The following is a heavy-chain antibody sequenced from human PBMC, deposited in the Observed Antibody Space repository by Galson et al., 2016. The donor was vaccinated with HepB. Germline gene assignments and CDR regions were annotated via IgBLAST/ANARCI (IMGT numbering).Heavy chain of an antibody. Sequence: SLRLSCAASGFPLSSDHIHWVRRGPGKGLEWVAGISSDGGSKYYAESVKGRFSISRDSSKDTVDLEMNSLRDEDTAVYYCAREGGSSGYCGNFDIWGQGTMVTVSP. CDR1: GFPLSSDH. CDR3: AREGGSSGYCGNFDI. CDR2: ISSDGGSK. V-gene: IGHV3-30-3*01. D-gene: IGHD3-22*01. J-gene: IGHJ3*02.